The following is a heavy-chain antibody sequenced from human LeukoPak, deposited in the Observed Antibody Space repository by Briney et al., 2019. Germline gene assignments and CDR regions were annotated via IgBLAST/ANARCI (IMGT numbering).Heavy chain of an antibody. D-gene: IGHD2-15*01. CDR1: GFTFDDYA. Sequence: GGSLRLSCAASGFTFDDYAMHWVRQGPGMGLEWVSGITWNTWTRAYADSVRVRFSISRDNHKKSLHLQMNGLTREDTALYYCTRSGGGIHWYFDLWGRGTLVAVSS. CDR3: TRSGGGIHWYFDL. V-gene: IGHV3-9*01. CDR2: ITWNTWTR. J-gene: IGHJ2*01.